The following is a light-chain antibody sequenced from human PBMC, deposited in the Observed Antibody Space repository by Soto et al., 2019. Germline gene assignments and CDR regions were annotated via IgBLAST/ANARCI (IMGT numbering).Light chain of an antibody. J-gene: IGKJ1*01. CDR2: GAS. V-gene: IGKV1-39*01. CDR3: QQSYSTPWT. Sequence: DIQMTQSPSSLSASIGDRVTITCRASQTIRKSLNWYQQKAETAPKLLIFGASSLQSGVPSRFSASGSGTEFTLTINSLQPEDFATSHCQQSYSTPWTFGQGTKVEI. CDR1: QTIRKS.